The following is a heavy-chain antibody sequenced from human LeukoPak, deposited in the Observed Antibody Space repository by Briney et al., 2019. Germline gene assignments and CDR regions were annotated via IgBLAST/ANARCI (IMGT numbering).Heavy chain of an antibody. V-gene: IGHV3-49*03. Sequence: GGSLRLSCTTSGFTFGDYAMSWFRQAPGKGLEWVGFIRSKRYGGAIEYAASVKGRFTISRDDSKSIAYLQMNSLKTEDTAVYYCSRDQLGGDPDDYYYYMDVWGKGTTVTVSS. CDR2: IRSKRYGGAI. CDR3: SRDQLGGDPDDYYYYMDV. CDR1: GFTFGDYA. J-gene: IGHJ6*03. D-gene: IGHD4-17*01.